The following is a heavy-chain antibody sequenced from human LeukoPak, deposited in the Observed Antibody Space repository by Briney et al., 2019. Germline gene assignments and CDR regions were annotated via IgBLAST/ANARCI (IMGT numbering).Heavy chain of an antibody. V-gene: IGHV1-69*04. J-gene: IGHJ4*02. CDR1: GYTFTSYA. D-gene: IGHD6-19*01. CDR2: IIPILGIA. Sequence: ASVKVSCKASGYTFTSYAMHWVRQAPGQGLEWMGRIIPILGIANYAQKFQGRVTFTADKSTSTAYMELSSLRSEDTAVYYCAPSYTSGWSFFDYWGQGTLVTVSS. CDR3: APSYTSGWSFFDY.